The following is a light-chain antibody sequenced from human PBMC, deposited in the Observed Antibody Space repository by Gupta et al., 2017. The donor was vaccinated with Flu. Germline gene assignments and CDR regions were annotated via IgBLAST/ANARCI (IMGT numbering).Light chain of an antibody. J-gene: IGKJ1*01. V-gene: IGKV3-15*01. Sequence: PDTQSVSPGGRATLSGRASQSVSSDLAWYQQKPGQGPRLLIYGASTRATGIPARFSGSGSGTDFTLTISSLQPEDFAVYFCQQDYNWPQAFGQGTKVEI. CDR1: QSVSSD. CDR2: GAS. CDR3: QQDYNWPQA.